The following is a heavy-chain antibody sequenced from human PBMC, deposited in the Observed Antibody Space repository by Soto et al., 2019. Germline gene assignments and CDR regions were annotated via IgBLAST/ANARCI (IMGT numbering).Heavy chain of an antibody. CDR2: ISSSGSTI. J-gene: IGHJ4*02. Sequence: GGSLRLSCAASGFPFSTYEMNLVRQSPGKGLEWVSYISSSGSTIYYADSVKGRFTVSRDDAKNSLYLNMNSLRAEDTDVYYCARDSPYGGSADYSDYWAQGTLVTVSS. D-gene: IGHD5-12*01. CDR1: GFPFSTYE. V-gene: IGHV3-48*03. CDR3: ARDSPYGGSADYSDY.